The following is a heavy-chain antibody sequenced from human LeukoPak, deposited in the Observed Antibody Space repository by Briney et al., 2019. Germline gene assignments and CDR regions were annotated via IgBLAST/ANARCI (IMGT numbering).Heavy chain of an antibody. CDR1: GYTFTGYY. V-gene: IGHV1-2*02. J-gene: IGHJ5*02. CDR3: ARDRIVVVVAALRGTWFDP. Sequence: ASVRVSCTASGYTFTGYYMHWVRQAPGQGLEWMGCINPNSGGTNYAQKFQGRVTMTRDTSISTAYMELSRLRSDDTAVYYCARDRIVVVVAALRGTWFDPWGQGTLVTVSS. CDR2: INPNSGGT. D-gene: IGHD2-15*01.